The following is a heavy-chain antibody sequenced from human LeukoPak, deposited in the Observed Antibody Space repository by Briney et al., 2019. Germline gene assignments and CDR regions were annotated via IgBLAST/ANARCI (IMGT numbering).Heavy chain of an antibody. CDR3: ARRGVDTGMVIWEEKYYFDY. CDR2: IYPGDSDT. D-gene: IGHD5-18*01. V-gene: IGHV5-51*01. J-gene: IGHJ4*02. Sequence: GESLKISCKGSGYSFSNYWIGWVRHMPGKGLEWMGIIYPGDSDTRYSPSFQGQVIISADKATSTAYLQWSSLKASDSAMYYCARRGVDTGMVIWEEKYYFDYWGQGTLVTVSS. CDR1: GYSFSNYW.